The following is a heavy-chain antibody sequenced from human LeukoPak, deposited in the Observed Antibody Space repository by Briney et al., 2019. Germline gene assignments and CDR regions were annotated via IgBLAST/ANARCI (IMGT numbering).Heavy chain of an antibody. CDR2: IKQDGSEK. CDR1: GFTFSSYW. Sequence: GGSLGLSCAASGFTFSSYWMSWVRQAPGKGLEWVANIKQDGSEKYYVDSVKGRFTISRDNARNSLYLQMNSLRAEDTAVYYCARDSTDYYDSRGTFDYWGQGILVTVSS. CDR3: ARDSTDYYDSRGTFDY. V-gene: IGHV3-7*01. D-gene: IGHD3-22*01. J-gene: IGHJ4*02.